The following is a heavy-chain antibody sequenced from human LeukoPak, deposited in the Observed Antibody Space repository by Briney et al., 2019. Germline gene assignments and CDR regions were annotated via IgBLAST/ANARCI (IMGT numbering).Heavy chain of an antibody. CDR2: IYYSGST. CDR1: GGSISSGGYY. Sequence: SQTLSLTCTVSGGSISSGGYYWSWIRQHPGKGLEWIGYIYYSGSTYYNPSLKSRVTISVDTSKNQFSLKLSSVTAADTAVYYCARDGPGAFDIWGQGTMVTVSS. V-gene: IGHV4-31*03. J-gene: IGHJ3*02. CDR3: ARDGPGAFDI.